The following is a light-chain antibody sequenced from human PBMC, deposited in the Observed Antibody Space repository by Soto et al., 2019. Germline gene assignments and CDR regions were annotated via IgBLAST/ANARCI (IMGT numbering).Light chain of an antibody. CDR3: QQYNIYPT. CDR1: QDIGND. CDR2: AAS. Sequence: DIQMTQSPSSLYASVGDRLTITCRASQDIGNDLAWFQQKPGTTPXXLIYAASSLLSGVPSKFSGSGSGTDFTLTISSLHPEDFATYDCQQYNIYPTFGQGTRREIK. J-gene: IGKJ5*01. V-gene: IGKV1-16*02.